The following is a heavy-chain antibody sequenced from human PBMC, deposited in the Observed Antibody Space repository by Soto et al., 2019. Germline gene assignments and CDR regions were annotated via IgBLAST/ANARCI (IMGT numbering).Heavy chain of an antibody. Sequence: LRLSCAASGFTFSSYEMNWVRHAPGKGLEWVSYISSSGNTIYYADSVKGRFTISRDNAKNSLYLQMNSLRAEDTAIYYCARARSGFDPFDYWGQGTLVTVS. CDR2: ISSSGNTI. CDR1: GFTFSSYE. V-gene: IGHV3-48*03. J-gene: IGHJ4*02. CDR3: ARARSGFDPFDY. D-gene: IGHD5-12*01.